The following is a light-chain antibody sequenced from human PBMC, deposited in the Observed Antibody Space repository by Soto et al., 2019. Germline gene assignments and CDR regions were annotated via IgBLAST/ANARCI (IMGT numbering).Light chain of an antibody. CDR3: QQYNNWPLT. Sequence: DIVMTQSPATLSVSPGERATLSCRASQSISSNLAWYQQKPGQAPRLLIDGASTRATGISARFSGSGSGTEFTLTISSLQSEDLAVYYCQQYNNWPLTFGNGTRLEIK. V-gene: IGKV3-15*01. J-gene: IGKJ5*01. CDR2: GAS. CDR1: QSISSN.